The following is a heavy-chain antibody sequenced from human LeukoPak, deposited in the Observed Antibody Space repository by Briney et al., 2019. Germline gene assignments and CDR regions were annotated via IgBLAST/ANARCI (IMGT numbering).Heavy chain of an antibody. V-gene: IGHV3-48*02. CDR2: ISSSSNII. CDR3: ARVDQGTVDY. Sequence: GGSLRLSCAASGFTFSVYSMNWVRQAPGKGLEWVSYISSSSNIIYFADSVKGRFTISRDNAKNSLFLQMNSLRDEDTDVYYCARVDQGTVDYWGQGTLVTVSS. CDR1: GFTFSVYS. D-gene: IGHD3-9*01. J-gene: IGHJ4*02.